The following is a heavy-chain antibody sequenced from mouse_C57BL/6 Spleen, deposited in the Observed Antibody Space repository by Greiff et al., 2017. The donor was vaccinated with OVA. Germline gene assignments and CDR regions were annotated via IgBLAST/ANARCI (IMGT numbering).Heavy chain of an antibody. CDR1: GYTFTDYY. D-gene: IGHD2-5*01. J-gene: IGHJ4*01. V-gene: IGHV1-76*01. Sequence: VQLQQSGAELVRPGASVKLSCKASGYTFTDYYINWVKQRPGQGLEWIARIYPGSGNTYYNEKFKGKATLTAEKSSSTAYMQLSSLTSEDSAVYFCARRGYSNSYAMDYWGQGTSVTVSS. CDR3: ARRGYSNSYAMDY. CDR2: IYPGSGNT.